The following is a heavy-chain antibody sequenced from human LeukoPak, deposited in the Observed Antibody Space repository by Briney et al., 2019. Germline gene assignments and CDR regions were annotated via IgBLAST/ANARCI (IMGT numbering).Heavy chain of an antibody. CDR2: ISYDGSNK. V-gene: IGHV3-30-3*01. CDR1: GFTFSSYT. Sequence: GGSLRLSRAASGFTFSSYTLHWVRQAPGKGLEWAAVISYDGSNKHYADSVKGRFTVSRDNSKNTLYLQMNSLRVEDTAVYNCARVGSYGFSGFDYWGQGTLVTVSS. J-gene: IGHJ4*02. D-gene: IGHD3-16*02. CDR3: ARVGSYGFSGFDY.